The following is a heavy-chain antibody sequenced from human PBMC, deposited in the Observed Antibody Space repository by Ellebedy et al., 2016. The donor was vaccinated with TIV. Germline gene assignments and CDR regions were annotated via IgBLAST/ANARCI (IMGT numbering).Heavy chain of an antibody. V-gene: IGHV3-11*01. Sequence: GESLKISCAASGFIFSGHYMSWIRQAPGKGLELVSYISSSGDNIYDSDSVKGRFTISRDKSKTSLFLKMNSLRAEDTAVYYCGRSFYGSEYQVGHWGQGTLVTVSS. CDR2: ISSSGDNI. CDR1: GFIFSGHY. CDR3: GRSFYGSEYQVGH. J-gene: IGHJ4*02. D-gene: IGHD3-10*01.